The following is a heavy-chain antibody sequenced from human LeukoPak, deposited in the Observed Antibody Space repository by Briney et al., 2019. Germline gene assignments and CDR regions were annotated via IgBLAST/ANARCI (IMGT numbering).Heavy chain of an antibody. CDR1: GYTLTELS. CDR2: FDPEDGET. D-gene: IGHD6-13*01. J-gene: IGHJ4*02. CDR3: ALYSSSWYEALYYFDY. V-gene: IGHV1-24*01. Sequence: ASVKVSCKVSGYTLTELSMHWVRQAPGKGLDWMGVFDPEDGETIYAQKFQGRVTMTEDTSTDTAYMELSSPRSEDMAVYYCALYSSSWYEALYYFDYWGQGTLVSVSS.